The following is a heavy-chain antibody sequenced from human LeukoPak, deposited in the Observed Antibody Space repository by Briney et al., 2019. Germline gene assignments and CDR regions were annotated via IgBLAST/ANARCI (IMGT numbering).Heavy chain of an antibody. J-gene: IGHJ5*02. Sequence: PSETLSLTCTVSGGSISSYYWRWIRQPAGKGLEWIGRIYTSGSTNYYPSLKSRVTMSVDTSKTQFSLKLSSVIAADTAVYYCARAGFSKAAAGTGDWFDPWGQGTLVTVSS. V-gene: IGHV4-4*07. CDR1: GGSISSYY. CDR2: IYTSGST. CDR3: ARAGFSKAAAGTGDWFDP. D-gene: IGHD6-13*01.